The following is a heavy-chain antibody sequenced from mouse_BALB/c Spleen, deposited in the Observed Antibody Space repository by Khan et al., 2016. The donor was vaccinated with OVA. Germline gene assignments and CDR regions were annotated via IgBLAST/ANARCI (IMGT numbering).Heavy chain of an antibody. D-gene: IGHD2-2*01. J-gene: IGHJ3*01. CDR3: GRQYGYDGEFAY. V-gene: IGHV5-6-2*01. CDR1: GFTFSSYY. Sequence: EVELVESGGGLVKLGGSLKLSCAASGFTFSSYYMSWVRQTPEKRLELVAAIKGNGGNIYYPDTVKGRFTISRDNAKNTLYLQMSSVKSEATALYYCGRQYGYDGEFAYWGQGTLVTVSA. CDR2: IKGNGGNI.